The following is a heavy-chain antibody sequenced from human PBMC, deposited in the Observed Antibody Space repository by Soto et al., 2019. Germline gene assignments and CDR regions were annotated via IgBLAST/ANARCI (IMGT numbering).Heavy chain of an antibody. CDR1: GFTFSSYD. CDR3: ARVVKVGATTAFDI. CDR2: IGTAGDT. J-gene: IGHJ3*02. Sequence: GGSLRLSCAASGFTFSSYDMHWVRQATGKGLEWVSAIGTAGDTYYPGSVKGRFTISRENAKNSLYLQMNSLRAGDTAVYYCARVVKVGATTAFDIWGQGTMVTVSS. V-gene: IGHV3-13*01. D-gene: IGHD1-26*01.